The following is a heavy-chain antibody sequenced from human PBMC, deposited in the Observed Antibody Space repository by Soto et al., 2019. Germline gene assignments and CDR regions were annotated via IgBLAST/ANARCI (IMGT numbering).Heavy chain of an antibody. J-gene: IGHJ5*02. D-gene: IGHD6-6*01. Sequence: SETLSLTCSVSGGSISSAGYYWSWIRQHPGKGLEWIGYIYYTGSTYYNPSLKSRVTLSVDTSKNQFSLKLSSMTAADTAVYHCARSPYSSLSGPYNWFDLWGRGTLVTVSS. V-gene: IGHV4-31*03. CDR2: IYYTGST. CDR1: GGSISSAGYY. CDR3: ARSPYSSLSGPYNWFDL.